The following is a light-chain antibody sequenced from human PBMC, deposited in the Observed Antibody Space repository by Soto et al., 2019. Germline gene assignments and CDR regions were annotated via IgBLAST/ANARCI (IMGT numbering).Light chain of an antibody. CDR2: WAS. CDR1: QSVLYSSNNENY. V-gene: IGKV4-1*01. CDR3: QQYYSSPPT. Sequence: DIVMTQSPDSLAVSLGERATINCKSSQSVLYSSNNENYLAWYQQKPGQPPKLLIYWASTRESGVPDRLSGSGSGTDFTLTISSLQAEDGAVYYCQQYYSSPPTFGQGTKVEIK. J-gene: IGKJ1*01.